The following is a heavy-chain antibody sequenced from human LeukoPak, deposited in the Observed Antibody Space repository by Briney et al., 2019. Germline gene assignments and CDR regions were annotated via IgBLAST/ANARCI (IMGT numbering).Heavy chain of an antibody. V-gene: IGHV4-34*01. CDR2: INHSGST. Sequence: SETLSLTCAVYGGSFSGYYWSWIRQPPGKGLEWIGEINHSGSTNYNPSLKSRVTISVDTSKNQFSLKLSSVTAADTAVYYCAKDSRDGYKSHWGQGTLVTVSS. CDR1: GGSFSGYY. J-gene: IGHJ4*02. CDR3: AKDSRDGYKSH. D-gene: IGHD5-24*01.